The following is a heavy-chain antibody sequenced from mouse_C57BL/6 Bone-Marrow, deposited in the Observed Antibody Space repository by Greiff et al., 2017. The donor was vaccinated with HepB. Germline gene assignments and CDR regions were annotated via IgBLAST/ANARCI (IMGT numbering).Heavy chain of an antibody. CDR3: ARDGHRTGGYYFDY. V-gene: IGHV1-84*01. CDR1: GYTFTDYY. CDR2: IYPGSGNT. J-gene: IGHJ2*01. Sequence: QVQLKQSGPELVKPGASVKISCKASGYTFTDYYINWVKQRPGQGLEWVGWIYPGSGNTKYNEKFKGKATLTVYTSSSTAYMKVSNLTSEDSAVFFCARDGHRTGGYYFDYWGQGTTLTVSS. D-gene: IGHD4-1*01.